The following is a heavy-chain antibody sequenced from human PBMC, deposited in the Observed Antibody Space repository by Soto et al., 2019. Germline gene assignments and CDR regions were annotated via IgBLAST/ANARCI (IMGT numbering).Heavy chain of an antibody. CDR1: GGTFSSYA. CDR3: ARGRLAYSSSSPRYVYPYYYGMDV. Sequence: QVQLVQSGAEVKKPGSSVKVSCKASGGTFSSYAISWVRQAPGQGLEWMGGIIPIFGTANYAQKFQGRVTTTADESTSTAYMELSSLRSQDTAVYYWARGRLAYSSSSPRYVYPYYYGMDVWGQGTTVTVSS. CDR2: IIPIFGTA. J-gene: IGHJ6*02. V-gene: IGHV1-69*01. D-gene: IGHD6-6*01.